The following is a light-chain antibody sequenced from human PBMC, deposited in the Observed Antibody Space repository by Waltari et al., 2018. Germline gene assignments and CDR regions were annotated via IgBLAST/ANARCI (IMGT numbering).Light chain of an antibody. CDR3: CSYAGSSSWV. J-gene: IGLJ3*02. CDR2: EGS. CDR1: SSAIWSYNF. V-gene: IGLV2-23*01. Sequence: QSALTQPASVSESPGKSITISCTGTSSAIWSYNFFSWYQQQPGKAPKLMIYEGSKRPSGVSDRFSGSKSGNTASLTISGLQAEDEADYYCCSYAGSSSWVFGGGTKLTVL.